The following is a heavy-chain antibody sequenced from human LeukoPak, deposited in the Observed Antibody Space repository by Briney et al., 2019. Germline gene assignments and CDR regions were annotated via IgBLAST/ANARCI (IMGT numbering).Heavy chain of an antibody. D-gene: IGHD3-16*01. J-gene: IGHJ4*02. Sequence: GGSLRLSCAASGFTVSSIYMSGLRQARGRGLGWLSVIYSGGSTYYADSVKGRFTISRDNSKNTLYLQMNSLRAEDTAVYYCARAVGYDYVWGSYDYWGQGTLVAVSS. CDR1: GFTVSSIY. CDR2: IYSGGST. V-gene: IGHV3-66*01. CDR3: ARAVGYDYVWGSYDY.